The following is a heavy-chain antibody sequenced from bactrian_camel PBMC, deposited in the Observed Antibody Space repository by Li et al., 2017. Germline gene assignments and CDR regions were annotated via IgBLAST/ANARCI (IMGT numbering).Heavy chain of an antibody. CDR2: IGSDGST. J-gene: IGHJ4*01. CDR1: GFSFSTYD. D-gene: IGHD1*01. V-gene: IGHV3S10*01. CDR3: AKDWNLFTGK. Sequence: VQLVESGGGSVQAGGSLRLSCAASGFSFSTYDMSWVRQAPGKGLEWVSTIGSDGSTYYADSVKGRFTISRDNAKNTLDLQLNNLKTEDTAMYYCAKDWNLFTGKRGQGTQVTVS.